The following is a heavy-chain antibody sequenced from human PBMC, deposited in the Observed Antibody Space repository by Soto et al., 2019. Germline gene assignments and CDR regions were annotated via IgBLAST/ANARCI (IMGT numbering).Heavy chain of an antibody. V-gene: IGHV4-34*01. Sequence: QVQVQQWGAGLLKPSETLSLTCAVYGVSFSDYYWSWIRQSPGKGLEWIGEINHSGNTNYNPSLKSRVTISVDTSKKQFSLRVNSVTAADTAVYFCAGREFSSSSFYYYYYALDVWGQGTTVTVSS. J-gene: IGHJ6*02. CDR1: GVSFSDYY. D-gene: IGHD6-6*01. CDR3: AGREFSSSSFYYYYYALDV. CDR2: INHSGNT.